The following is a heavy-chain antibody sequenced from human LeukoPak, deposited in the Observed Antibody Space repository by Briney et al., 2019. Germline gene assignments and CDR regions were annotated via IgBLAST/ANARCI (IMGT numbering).Heavy chain of an antibody. CDR2: IYYSGST. D-gene: IGHD6-19*01. CDR3: ARLTSSGWQDY. V-gene: IGHV4-39*01. J-gene: IGHJ4*02. Sequence: PSETLSLTCTVSGGSISSSRYYWGWIRQPPGKGLEWIGSIYYSGSTYYNPSLKSRVTISVDTSKNQFSLKLSSVTAADTAVYYCARLTSSGWQDYRGQGTLVTVSS. CDR1: GGSISSSRYY.